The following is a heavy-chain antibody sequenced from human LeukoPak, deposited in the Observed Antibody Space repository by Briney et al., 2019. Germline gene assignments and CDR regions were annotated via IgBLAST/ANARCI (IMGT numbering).Heavy chain of an antibody. J-gene: IGHJ4*02. D-gene: IGHD4-11*01. CDR2: IYTSGST. CDR3: ARDPNSI. V-gene: IGHV4-61*02. CDR1: GGSISSGSYY. Sequence: PSETLSLTCTVSGGSISSGSYYWSWIRQPAGKGLEWIGRIYTSGSTNYNPSLKSRVTISVDTSKNQFSLKLSSVTAADTAVYYCARDPNSIWGQGTLVTVSS.